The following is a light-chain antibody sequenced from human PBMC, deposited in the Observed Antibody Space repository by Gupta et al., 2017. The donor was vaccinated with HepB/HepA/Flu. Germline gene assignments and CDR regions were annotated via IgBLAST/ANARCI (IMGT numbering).Light chain of an antibody. J-gene: IGLJ2*01. CDR1: SSNVGRSF. Sequence: HSVLTQPPSASGTPGHRVTISCSGSSSNVGRSFVYWYQQFPGAAPKLLIYRNYQRPSGVPDRFSGSKSGSSASLAISGLRSEDEANYYCAAWDNSLSNGAFGGGTKMTVL. CDR3: AAWDNSLSNGA. CDR2: RNY. V-gene: IGLV1-47*01.